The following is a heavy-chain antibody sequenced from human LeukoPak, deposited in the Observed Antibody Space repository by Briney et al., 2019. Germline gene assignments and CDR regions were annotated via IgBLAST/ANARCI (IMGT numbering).Heavy chain of an antibody. J-gene: IGHJ6*03. CDR1: GYTFTSYD. CDR3: ARGDRYSSYLGSYYYYYMDV. D-gene: IGHD6-13*01. Sequence: ASVKVSCKASGYTFTSYDINWVRQATGRGLEWMGWMNPNSGNTGYAQKFQGRVTITRNTSISTAYMELSSLRSEDTAVYYCARGDRYSSYLGSYYYYYMDVWGKGTTVTVSS. CDR2: MNPNSGNT. V-gene: IGHV1-8*03.